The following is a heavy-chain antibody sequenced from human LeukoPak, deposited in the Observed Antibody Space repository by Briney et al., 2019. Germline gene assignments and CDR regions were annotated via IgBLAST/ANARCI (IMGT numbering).Heavy chain of an antibody. J-gene: IGHJ4*02. CDR2: ICGSGGST. CDR3: AKGGQVTNSQVDY. D-gene: IGHD2-21*02. V-gene: IGHV3-23*01. CDR1: GFTFSSYA. Sequence: WGTLRLSCTASGFTFSSYALSWVRQAPGKGLEWPWDICGSGGSTYYPDPVKGRFTISRDNSKNTVYLEMNSLSAEDTAVYYCAKGGQVTNSQVDYWGQGTLVTVSS.